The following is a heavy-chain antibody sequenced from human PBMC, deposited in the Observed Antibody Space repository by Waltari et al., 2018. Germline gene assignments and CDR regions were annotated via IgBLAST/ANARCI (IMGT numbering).Heavy chain of an antibody. Sequence: QVQLVQSGAEVKKPGSSVKVSCKASGGTFSSYAISWLRQAPGQGLEWMGGIIPIFGTANYAQKFQGRVTITADESTSTAYMELSSLRSEDTAVYYCARDQGGYCSGGSCYDLFYWGQGTLVTVSS. J-gene: IGHJ4*02. V-gene: IGHV1-69*13. CDR2: IIPIFGTA. D-gene: IGHD2-15*01. CDR1: GGTFSSYA. CDR3: ARDQGGYCSGGSCYDLFY.